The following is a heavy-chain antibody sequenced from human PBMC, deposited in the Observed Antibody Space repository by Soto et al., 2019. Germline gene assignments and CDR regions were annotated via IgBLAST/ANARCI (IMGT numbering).Heavy chain of an antibody. CDR1: GFTFSSYW. D-gene: IGHD3-10*01. CDR3: ARFLKLGFGESAGEYYYYGMDV. Sequence: GGSLRLSCAASGFTFSSYWMSWVRQAPGKGLEWVANIKQDGSEKYYVDSVKGRFTISRDNAKNSLYLQMNSLRAEDTAVYYCARFLKLGFGESAGEYYYYGMDVWGQGTTVTVSS. CDR2: IKQDGSEK. V-gene: IGHV3-7*01. J-gene: IGHJ6*02.